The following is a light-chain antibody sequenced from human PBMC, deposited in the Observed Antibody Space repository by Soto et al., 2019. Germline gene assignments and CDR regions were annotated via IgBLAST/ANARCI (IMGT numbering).Light chain of an antibody. V-gene: IGKV3-11*01. J-gene: IGKJ1*01. CDR3: QQRSNWPRT. Sequence: EVVLTQSAGTLSLSPGKRSPLSCGASQSVSSYLAWYQQKPGQAPRLLIYDASNRATGIPARFSGSGSGTDFTLTISSLEPEDFAVYYCQQRSNWPRTFGQGTKVDIK. CDR2: DAS. CDR1: QSVSSY.